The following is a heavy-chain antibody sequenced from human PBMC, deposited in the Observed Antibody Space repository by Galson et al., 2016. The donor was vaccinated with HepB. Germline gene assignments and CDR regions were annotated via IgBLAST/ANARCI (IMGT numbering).Heavy chain of an antibody. CDR3: ARDRRGSGWYIDY. V-gene: IGHV3-7*01. CDR2: IKQGGSEK. D-gene: IGHD6-19*01. J-gene: IGHJ4*02. CDR1: GFTFSMYW. Sequence: SLRLPCAASGFTFSMYWMSWVRQAPGKGLEWVANIKQGGSEKYYVESVRGRFTISRDNAKNSLFLQMNSLRAEDTAVYYCARDRRGSGWYIDYWGQGTLVTVSS.